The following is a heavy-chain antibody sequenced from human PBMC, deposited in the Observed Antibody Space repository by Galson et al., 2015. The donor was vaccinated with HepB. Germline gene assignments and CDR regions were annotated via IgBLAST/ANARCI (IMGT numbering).Heavy chain of an antibody. J-gene: IGHJ4*03. Sequence: SLRLSCAASGFTSTSYWMNWVRQAPGKGLEWVANIKYDGSDTNYVDSVKGRFTISRDNAKNSLYLQMDSLRAEDTAVYYCAARNCFDYWGQGTLVTVSS. D-gene: IGHD1-1*01. CDR3: AARNCFDY. V-gene: IGHV3-7*01. CDR2: IKYDGSDT. CDR1: GFTSTSYW.